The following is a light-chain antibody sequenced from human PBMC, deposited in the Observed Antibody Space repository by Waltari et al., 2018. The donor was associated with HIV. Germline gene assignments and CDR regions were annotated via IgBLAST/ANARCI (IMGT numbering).Light chain of an antibody. CDR2: GAS. Sequence: DIQMTQSPSPLSASVGDKVVISCRASQSITYFLNWYQLQQGKAPALLISGASSLQSGVPSRFVGSGSVTDFTLTIKNLQPGDFATYFCQQSDSFPYTFGPGTKLDI. CDR3: QQSDSFPYT. J-gene: IGKJ2*01. V-gene: IGKV1-39*01. CDR1: QSITYF.